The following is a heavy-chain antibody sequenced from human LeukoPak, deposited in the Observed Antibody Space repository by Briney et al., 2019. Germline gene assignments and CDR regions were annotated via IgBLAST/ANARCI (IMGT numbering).Heavy chain of an antibody. CDR3: ARRSSGWYGDYFDY. J-gene: IGHJ4*02. CDR2: INHSGST. D-gene: IGHD6-19*01. CDR1: GGSFSGYY. Sequence: SETLSLTCAVYGGSFSGYYWSWIRPPPGKGLEWIGEINHSGSTNYNPSLKSRVTISVDTSKNQFSLKLSSVTAADTAVYYCARRSSGWYGDYFDYWGQGTLVTVSS. V-gene: IGHV4-34*01.